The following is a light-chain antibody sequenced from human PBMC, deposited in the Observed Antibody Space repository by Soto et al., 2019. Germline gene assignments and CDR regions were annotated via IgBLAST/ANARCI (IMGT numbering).Light chain of an antibody. Sequence: QSALTQPPSASGSPGQSVTISCTGTSSDVGGYNYVSWYQQHPGKAPKLMIYEVSKRPSGVPDRCSGSKSGNTASLTVSGLQAEDEDDYYCSSYAGSNNYVFGTGTKVTVL. V-gene: IGLV2-8*01. CDR1: SSDVGGYNY. J-gene: IGLJ1*01. CDR2: EVS. CDR3: SSYAGSNNYV.